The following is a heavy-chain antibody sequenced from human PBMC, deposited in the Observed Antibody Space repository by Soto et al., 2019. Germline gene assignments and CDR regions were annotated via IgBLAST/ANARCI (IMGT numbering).Heavy chain of an antibody. CDR3: ARGLATLPVFAFDV. D-gene: IGHD6-6*01. V-gene: IGHV2-5*01. CDR2: IYWSGDE. J-gene: IGHJ3*01. Sequence: SGPTLVNPTQTLTLTCSFSGLSLSTSGVGVGWVRQPPGKALEWLALIYWSGDEHYRPSLKSRLTITKATSKNQVVLIMTNMDPVDTATYYCARGLATLPVFAFDVWGQGTTVTVSS. CDR1: GLSLSTSGVG.